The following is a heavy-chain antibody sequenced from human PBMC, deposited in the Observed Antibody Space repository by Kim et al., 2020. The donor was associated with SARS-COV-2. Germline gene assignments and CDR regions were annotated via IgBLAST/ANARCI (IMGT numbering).Heavy chain of an antibody. Sequence: YSGSTYNNPSLKSRVTISVDTSKNQFSLKLSSVTAADTAVYYCARLGDYWGQGTLVTVSS. J-gene: IGHJ4*02. CDR3: ARLGDY. CDR2: YSGST. V-gene: IGHV4-39*01.